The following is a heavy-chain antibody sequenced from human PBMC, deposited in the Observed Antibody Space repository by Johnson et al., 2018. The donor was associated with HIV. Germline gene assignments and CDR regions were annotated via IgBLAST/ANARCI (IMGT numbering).Heavy chain of an antibody. CDR1: GFTFSSYD. V-gene: IGHV3-13*01. J-gene: IGHJ3*02. CDR3: ARAPRFGRVRGSAFDI. CDR2: LGTAGDT. Sequence: MMLVESGGGLVQPGGSLRLSCAASGFTFSSYDMHWVRQATGKGLEWVSALGTAGDTYYPCSVKGRFTISRENAKNSLYLPMNSLRAGDTAVYYCARAPRFGRVRGSAFDIWGQGTMVTVSS. D-gene: IGHD3-10*01.